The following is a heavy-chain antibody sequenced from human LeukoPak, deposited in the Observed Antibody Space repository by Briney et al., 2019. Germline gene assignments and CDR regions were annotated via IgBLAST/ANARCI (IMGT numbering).Heavy chain of an antibody. CDR1: GYTFTGYY. Sequence: GASVKVSCKASGYTFTGYYMHWVRQAPGQGLEWMGWINPNSGGTNYAQKFQGRVTMTRDTSISTAYMELSRLRSDDTAVYYCARGAPRGVVATITAEFDYWGQGTLVTVSS. CDR3: ARGAPRGVVATITAEFDY. V-gene: IGHV1-2*02. J-gene: IGHJ4*02. CDR2: INPNSGGT. D-gene: IGHD5-12*01.